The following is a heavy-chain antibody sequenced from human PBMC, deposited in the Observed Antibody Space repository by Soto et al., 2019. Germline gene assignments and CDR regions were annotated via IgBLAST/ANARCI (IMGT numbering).Heavy chain of an antibody. D-gene: IGHD1-26*01. J-gene: IGHJ5*02. Sequence: EVQLVESGGGLVQPGGSLRLSCAASKFSFSGYWLHWVRQAPGKGLMWVSRVNPDGSTTTYADSVKGRFTISRDNARDTVFLQMNSLRAEDTAVYYCARVASGSYDWFDPWGQGTLVIVSS. CDR3: ARVASGSYDWFDP. V-gene: IGHV3-74*01. CDR1: KFSFSGYW. CDR2: VNPDGSTT.